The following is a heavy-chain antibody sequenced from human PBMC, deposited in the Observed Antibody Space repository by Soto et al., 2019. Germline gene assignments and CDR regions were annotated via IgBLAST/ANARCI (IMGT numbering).Heavy chain of an antibody. Sequence: SETPSLTCTVSGGSISSYYWSWIRQPPGKGLEWIGYIYYSGSTNYNPSLKSRVTISVDTSKNQFSLKLSSVTAADTAVYYCARQPLDRGVIKRWDYYYYMDVWGKGTTVTVSS. J-gene: IGHJ6*03. CDR1: GGSISSYY. D-gene: IGHD3-10*01. CDR2: IYYSGST. V-gene: IGHV4-59*08. CDR3: ARQPLDRGVIKRWDYYYYMDV.